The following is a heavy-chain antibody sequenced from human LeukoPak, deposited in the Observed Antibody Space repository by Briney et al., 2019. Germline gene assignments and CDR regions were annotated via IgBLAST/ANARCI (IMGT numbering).Heavy chain of an antibody. D-gene: IGHD6-13*01. CDR1: GYTFTGYY. CDR3: ARARTSSSGWYGSYYYMDV. J-gene: IGHJ6*03. Sequence: SVKVSCEASGYTFTGYYMHWVRQAPGQGLEWMGGIIPIFGTANYAQKFQGRVTITADKSTSTAYMELSSLRSEDTAVYYCARARTSSSGWYGSYYYMDVWGKGTTVTVSS. CDR2: IIPIFGTA. V-gene: IGHV1-69*06.